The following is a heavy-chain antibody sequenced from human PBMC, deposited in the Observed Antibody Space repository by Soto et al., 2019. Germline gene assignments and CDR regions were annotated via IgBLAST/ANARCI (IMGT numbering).Heavy chain of an antibody. J-gene: IGHJ4*02. V-gene: IGHV4-59*08. CDR2: IYFTGTT. Sequence: SETLSLTCTVSGASINNYYLGWFRQSPGKGLEWIGYIYFTGTTSYHPSLKSRVTISLDTSRNQMSLQLNPVTAADTALYYCARQVPGPYGSGSYFDYWGQGTLVTVSS. D-gene: IGHD3-10*01. CDR3: ARQVPGPYGSGSYFDY. CDR1: GASINNYY.